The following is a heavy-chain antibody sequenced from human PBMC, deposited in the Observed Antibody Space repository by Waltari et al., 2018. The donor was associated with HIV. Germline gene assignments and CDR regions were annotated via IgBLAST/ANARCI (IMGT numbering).Heavy chain of an antibody. CDR1: GYTFSVNF. J-gene: IGHJ4*02. V-gene: IGHV1-2*02. CDR3: ARGALQWLIDY. D-gene: IGHD6-19*01. Sequence: QVQLVQSGAEVKKPGASVRVSCKASGYTFSVNFIHWVRQAPGQGLEWMGWMNPNNGGTKYAQKFQGRVTMTRDTSITTAYMELNGLRSDDTAVYYCARGALQWLIDYWGQGSLVTVS. CDR2: MNPNNGGT.